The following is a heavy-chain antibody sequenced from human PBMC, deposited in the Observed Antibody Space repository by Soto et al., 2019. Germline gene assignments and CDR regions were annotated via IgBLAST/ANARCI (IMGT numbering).Heavy chain of an antibody. CDR2: IIPIFGTA. V-gene: IGHV1-69*06. Sequence: SVNVSYMSSRCTFNSYSMIWLLQAPGPGLEWMGGIIPIFGTANYAQKFQGRVTITADKSTSTAYMQLSSLRAEDTDVYYCASLSGYCSSTSCYLDYWGQGTLVSVS. CDR1: RCTFNSYS. J-gene: IGHJ4*02. CDR3: ASLSGYCSSTSCYLDY. D-gene: IGHD2-2*01.